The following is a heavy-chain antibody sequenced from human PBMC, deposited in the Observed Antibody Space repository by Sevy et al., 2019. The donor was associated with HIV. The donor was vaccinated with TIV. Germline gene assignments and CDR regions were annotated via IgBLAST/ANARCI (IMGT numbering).Heavy chain of an antibody. CDR3: AKDMSGSGKGMDV. J-gene: IGHJ6*02. D-gene: IGHD3-10*01. CDR2: ISWNSGSI. Sequence: GGSLRLSCAASGFTFNDYAMHWVRQAPGKGLEWVSGISWNSGSIGYADSVKGRFTISRDNAKKSLYLQMNSLRAEDTALYYCAKDMSGSGKGMDVWGQGTTVTVSS. CDR1: GFTFNDYA. V-gene: IGHV3-9*01.